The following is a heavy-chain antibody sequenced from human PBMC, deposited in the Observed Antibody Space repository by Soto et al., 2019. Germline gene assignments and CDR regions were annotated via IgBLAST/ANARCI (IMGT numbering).Heavy chain of an antibody. V-gene: IGHV3-48*02. CDR3: ARDLSSSTMIVVWGPVAAFAI. CDR1: GFTFSSYS. D-gene: IGHD3-22*01. Sequence: EVQLVESGGGLVQPGGSLRLSCAASGFTFSSYSMNWVRQAAGKGLEWVSYISSSSSTIYYADSVKGPFTISRDNVKNSLYLQVNSLRYEDTAVYSCARDLSSSTMIVVWGPVAAFAIWVVGTIVTFS. CDR2: ISSSSSTI. J-gene: IGHJ3*02.